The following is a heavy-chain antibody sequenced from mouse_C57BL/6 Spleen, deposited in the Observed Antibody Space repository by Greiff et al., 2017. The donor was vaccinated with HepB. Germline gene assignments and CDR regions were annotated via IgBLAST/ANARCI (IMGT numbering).Heavy chain of an antibody. J-gene: IGHJ3*01. CDR3: ARRAIYYDYDEGWFAY. V-gene: IGHV1-64*01. CDR1: GYTFTSYW. D-gene: IGHD2-4*01. CDR2: IHPNSGST. Sequence: QVQLQQPGAELVKPGASVKLSCKASGYTFTSYWMHWVKQRPGQGLEWIGMIHPNSGSTNYNEKFKSKATLTVDKSSSTAYMQLSSLTSDDSAVYYCARRAIYYDYDEGWFAYWGQGTLVTVSA.